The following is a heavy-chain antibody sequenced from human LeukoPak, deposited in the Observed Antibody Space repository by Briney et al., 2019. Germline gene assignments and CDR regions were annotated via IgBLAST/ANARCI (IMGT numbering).Heavy chain of an antibody. CDR1: GYIFTTYS. D-gene: IGHD5-18*01. V-gene: IGHV1-18*01. CDR3: ARSNVDTSMTQIDY. CDR2: TSPYNGNT. Sequence: ASVKVSCKTSGYIFTTYSITWVRQAPGQGLQWMGWTSPYNGNTNYAQKLQDRVTMTTATSTSTAYMELRSLTSDDTAVYYCARSNVDTSMTQIDYWGQGTLVTVSS. J-gene: IGHJ4*02.